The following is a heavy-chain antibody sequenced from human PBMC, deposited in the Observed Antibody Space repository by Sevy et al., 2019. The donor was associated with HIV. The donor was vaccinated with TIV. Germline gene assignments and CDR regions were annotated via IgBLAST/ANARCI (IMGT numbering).Heavy chain of an antibody. V-gene: IGHV4-39*02. CDR3: AREAGGYDYDYGMDV. CDR2: IYYNGHT. J-gene: IGHJ6*02. Sequence: SETLSLTCSVSGGTIVSSGRYWGWIRQTPGKGLEWIGSIYYNGHTYYNPSLNSRLTISIDTSKNQFSLNLSSVTAADTAIYFCAREAGGYDYDYGMDVWGQGTTVTVSS. CDR1: GGTIVSSGRY. D-gene: IGHD5-12*01.